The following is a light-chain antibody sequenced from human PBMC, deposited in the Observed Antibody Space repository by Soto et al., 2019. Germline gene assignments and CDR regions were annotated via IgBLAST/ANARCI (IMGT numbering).Light chain of an antibody. V-gene: IGLV2-14*01. Sequence: QSALTQPASVSGSPGQSITISCTGTSSDIGGYNYVSWYQQHPGKAPKLLIYDVSNRPSGVSNRFSGSKSGNTAPLTISGLQAEDEADYYCSSYTSSSTYVFAAGTKVTVL. CDR3: SSYTSSSTYV. CDR2: DVS. CDR1: SSDIGGYNY. J-gene: IGLJ1*01.